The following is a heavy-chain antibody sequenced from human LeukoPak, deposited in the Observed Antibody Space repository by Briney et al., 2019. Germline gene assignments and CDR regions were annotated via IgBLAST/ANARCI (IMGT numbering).Heavy chain of an antibody. CDR1: GGSISSGGYY. CDR3: ARARTPYDSSGYYFIDY. CDR2: IYTSGST. Sequence: SETLSLTCTVSGGSISSGGYYWSWIRQHPGKGLEWIGYIYTSGSTNYNPSLKSRVTISVDTSKNQFSLKLSSVTAADTAVYYCARARTPYDSSGYYFIDYWGQGTLVTVSS. J-gene: IGHJ4*02. V-gene: IGHV4-61*08. D-gene: IGHD3-22*01.